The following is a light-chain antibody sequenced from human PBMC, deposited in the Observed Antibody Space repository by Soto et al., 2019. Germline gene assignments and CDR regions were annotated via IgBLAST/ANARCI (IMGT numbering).Light chain of an antibody. J-gene: IGKJ1*01. CDR1: QSVSSNY. CDR2: DAS. Sequence: EIVLTQSPGTLSLSPGERATHSCRASQSVSSNYLAWYQQRPGQAPRLLIYDASSRATGIPDRFSGSGSGTDFTLTISRLEPEDFAVYYCQEYGSSRTFGQGTKVDIK. V-gene: IGKV3-20*01. CDR3: QEYGSSRT.